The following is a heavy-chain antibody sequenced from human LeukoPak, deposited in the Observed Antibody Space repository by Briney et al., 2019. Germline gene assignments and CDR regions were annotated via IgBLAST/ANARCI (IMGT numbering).Heavy chain of an antibody. D-gene: IGHD3-22*01. V-gene: IGHV1-24*01. CDR1: GYSLTELS. CDR3: ATWAGAVIVDKNGGVY. Sequence: ASVKVSCTVSGYSLTELSMHWVRQTPGKGLEWMGGFDPEAGETIYAQKFRGRVTMTEDTSTDTAYMELSSLRSEDTAVFYCATWAGAVIVDKNGGVYWGQGTLVTVSS. CDR2: FDPEAGET. J-gene: IGHJ4*02.